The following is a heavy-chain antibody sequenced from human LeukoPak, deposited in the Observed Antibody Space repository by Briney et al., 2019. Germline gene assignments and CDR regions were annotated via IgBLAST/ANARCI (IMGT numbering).Heavy chain of an antibody. CDR1: GYSISSGNY. CDR2: IYHSGST. V-gene: IGHV4-38-2*02. Sequence: PSETLSLTCTVSGYSISSGNYWDWIRQPPGKRLEWIGSIYHSGSTYYNPSLKSRVTISVDTSKNQFSLKLSSVTAADTAVYFCARGPYSYDSSGAFDIWGQGTMVTVSS. D-gene: IGHD3-22*01. J-gene: IGHJ3*02. CDR3: ARGPYSYDSSGAFDI.